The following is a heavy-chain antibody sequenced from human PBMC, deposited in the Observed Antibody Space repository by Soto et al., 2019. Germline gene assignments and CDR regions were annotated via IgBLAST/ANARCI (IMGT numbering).Heavy chain of an antibody. CDR2: IYNTGST. CDR1: GGSISSSSFH. J-gene: IGHJ4*02. D-gene: IGHD6-13*01. CDR3: ARQYSSSWYYHY. V-gene: IGHV4-39*01. Sequence: SGTLSLTCTVSGGSISSSSFHWGWIRQPPGKGLEWIGYIYNTGSTYYNPSLKSRVTISVDTSKNQFSLKLSSVAAADTAVYYCARQYSSSWYYHYWGQGTLVTVSS.